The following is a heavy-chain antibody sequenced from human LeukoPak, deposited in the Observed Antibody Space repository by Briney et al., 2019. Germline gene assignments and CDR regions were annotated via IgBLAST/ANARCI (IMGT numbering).Heavy chain of an antibody. CDR1: GFTFSSYA. CDR3: AKSLPADTAMVVNDAFDI. Sequence: PGGSLRLSCAASGFTFSSYAMSWVRQAPGKGLEWVSAISGSGGSTYHADSVKGRFTISRDNSKNTLYLQMNSLRAEDTAVYYCAKSLPADTAMVVNDAFDIWGQGTMVTVSS. V-gene: IGHV3-23*01. J-gene: IGHJ3*02. CDR2: ISGSGGST. D-gene: IGHD5-18*01.